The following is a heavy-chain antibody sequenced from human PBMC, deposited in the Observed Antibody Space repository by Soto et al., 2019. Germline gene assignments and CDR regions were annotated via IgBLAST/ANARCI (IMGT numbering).Heavy chain of an antibody. CDR2: ISGSSIYI. CDR3: AREGALKPFSS. V-gene: IGHV3-21*01. J-gene: IGHJ5*02. CDR1: GFTFSNYN. Sequence: GSLRLSCVASGFTFSNYNMNWVRQAPGKGLEWVSHISGSSIYIHYADSVRGRFTISRDNAKNSVYLQMDSLRVEDTAVYYCAREGALKPFSSWGQGALVTVSS.